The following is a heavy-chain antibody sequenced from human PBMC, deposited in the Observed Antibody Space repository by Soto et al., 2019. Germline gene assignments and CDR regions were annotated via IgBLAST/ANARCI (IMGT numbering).Heavy chain of an antibody. D-gene: IGHD3-9*01. J-gene: IGHJ4*02. CDR3: ARYLALTPRTYYDILTGSPPTPYYFDY. CDR1: GGSISSSSYY. CDR2: IYYSGST. V-gene: IGHV4-39*01. Sequence: TSETLSLTCTVSGGSISSSSYYWGWIRQPPGKGLEWIGSIYYSGSTYYNPSLKSRVTISVDTSKNQFSLKLSSVTAADTAVYYCARYLALTPRTYYDILTGSPPTPYYFDYWGQGTLVTVSS.